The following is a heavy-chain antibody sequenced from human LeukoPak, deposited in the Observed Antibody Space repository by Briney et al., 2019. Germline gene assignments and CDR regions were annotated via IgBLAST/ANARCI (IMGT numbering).Heavy chain of an antibody. V-gene: IGHV3-7*01. CDR2: IGEDGTAK. D-gene: IGHD6-19*01. CDR3: AREGSGWCFDY. J-gene: IGHJ4*02. CDR1: GFTFSGSW. Sequence: GGSLRLSCTASGFTFSGSWMTWVRQTPGKGLEWVANIGEDGTAKNYVDSVKGRFTISRDNAKNSLFLQMSYLRDEDTAVYYCAREGSGWCFDYWGQGTLVTVSS.